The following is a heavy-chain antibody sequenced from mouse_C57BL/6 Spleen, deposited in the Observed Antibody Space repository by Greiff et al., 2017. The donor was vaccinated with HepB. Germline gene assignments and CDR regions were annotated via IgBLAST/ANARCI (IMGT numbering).Heavy chain of an antibody. Sequence: QVQLKESGAELVKPGASVKISCKASGYAFSSYWMNWVKQKPGKGLEWIGQIYPGDGDTNYNGKFKGKATLTADKSSSTAYMQLSSLTSEDSAVYFCARLDYYGSSYFDYWGQGTTLTVSS. CDR2: IYPGDGDT. CDR1: GYAFSSYW. V-gene: IGHV1-80*01. CDR3: ARLDYYGSSYFDY. J-gene: IGHJ2*01. D-gene: IGHD1-1*01.